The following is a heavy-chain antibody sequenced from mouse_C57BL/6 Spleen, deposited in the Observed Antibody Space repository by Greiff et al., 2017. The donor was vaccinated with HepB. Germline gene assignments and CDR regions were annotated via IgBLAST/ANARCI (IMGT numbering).Heavy chain of an antibody. J-gene: IGHJ2*01. V-gene: IGHV1-52*01. CDR2: IDPSDSET. CDR3: ARHYGSSYGGHDY. D-gene: IGHD1-1*01. CDR1: GYTFTSYW. Sequence: QVQLQQPGAELVRPGSSVKLSCKASGYTFTSYWMHWVKQRPIQGLEWIGNIDPSDSETHYNQKFKDKATLTVDKSSSTAYMQLSSLTSEDSAVYYCARHYGSSYGGHDYWGQGTTLTVSS.